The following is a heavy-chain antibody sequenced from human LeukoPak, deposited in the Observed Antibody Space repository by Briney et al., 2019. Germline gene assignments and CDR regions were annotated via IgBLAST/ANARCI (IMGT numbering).Heavy chain of an antibody. J-gene: IGHJ4*02. Sequence: GGSLRLSCAASGFTFSSYSMNWVRQAPGKGLEWVSSISSSSSYIYYADSVKGRFTISRDNAKNSLYLQMNSLRAEDTAVYYCARVLDDILTGYYPPLFDYWGQGTLVTVSS. D-gene: IGHD3-9*01. V-gene: IGHV3-21*01. CDR3: ARVLDDILTGYYPPLFDY. CDR1: GFTFSSYS. CDR2: ISSSSSYI.